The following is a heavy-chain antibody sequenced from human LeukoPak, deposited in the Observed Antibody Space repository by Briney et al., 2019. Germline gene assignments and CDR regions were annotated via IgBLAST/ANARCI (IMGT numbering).Heavy chain of an antibody. CDR3: AKVSLNMVNDAFDI. J-gene: IGHJ3*02. D-gene: IGHD4/OR15-4a*01. CDR2: IYSGGST. Sequence: PGGSLRLSCAASGFIVSNNYMSWVRQAPGKGLEWVSVIYSGGSTYYADSVKGRLTISRDNSKNTLYLEMNNLRAEDTAVYYCAKVSLNMVNDAFDIWGQGTMVSVSS. V-gene: IGHV3-66*01. CDR1: GFIVSNNY.